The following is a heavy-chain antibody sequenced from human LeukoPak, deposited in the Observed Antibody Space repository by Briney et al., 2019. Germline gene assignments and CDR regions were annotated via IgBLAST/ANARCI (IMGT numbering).Heavy chain of an antibody. J-gene: IGHJ3*02. Sequence: GGSLRLSCAASGFTFSDYEMNWVRQAPGKGLEWVSYISSSGSTIYYADSVKGRFTISRDNAKNSLYLQMNSLRAEDTAVYYCAGELLKDAFDIWGQGTMVTVSS. D-gene: IGHD1-26*01. V-gene: IGHV3-48*03. CDR2: ISSSGSTI. CDR1: GFTFSDYE. CDR3: AGELLKDAFDI.